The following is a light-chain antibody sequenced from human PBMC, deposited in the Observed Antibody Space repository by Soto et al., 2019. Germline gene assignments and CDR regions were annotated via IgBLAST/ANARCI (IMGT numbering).Light chain of an antibody. CDR2: AAS. CDR3: QQYYSYPLT. J-gene: IGKJ4*01. V-gene: IGKV1-8*01. CDR1: QDIAGF. Sequence: AIRMTQSPSSFSASTGDRVTITCRASQDIAGFLAWYQQKPGKAPKLLIYAASTLQSGVPSRFSGSGSGTDFTLTISRLQSEDFATYYCQQYYSYPLTFGGGTKVEIK.